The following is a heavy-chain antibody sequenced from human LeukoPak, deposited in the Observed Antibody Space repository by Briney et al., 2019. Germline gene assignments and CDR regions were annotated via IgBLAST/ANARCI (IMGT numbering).Heavy chain of an antibody. V-gene: IGHV3-53*01. CDR3: ARDLVPAAIPPHLDY. Sequence: SGGSLRLSCAASGFTVSSNYMSWVRQAPGKGLEWVSVIYSGGSTYYADSVKGRFTISRDNAKNSLYLQMNSLRAEDAAVYYCARDLVPAAIPPHLDYWGQGTLVTVSS. CDR2: IYSGGST. CDR1: GFTVSSNY. D-gene: IGHD2-2*02. J-gene: IGHJ4*02.